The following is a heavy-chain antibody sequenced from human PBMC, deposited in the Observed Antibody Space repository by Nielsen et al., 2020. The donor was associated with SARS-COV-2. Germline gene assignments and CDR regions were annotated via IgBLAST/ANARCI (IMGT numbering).Heavy chain of an antibody. Sequence: SETLSLTCTVSGGSINSYYWSWIRQPPGKGLEWIGYIYYSGSTSYNPSLKSRVTISLDTTKNQFSLKVTSVTAADTAVYYCARDRRDLVPDYYPDQSFYGLDVWGQGTTVTVSS. CDR3: ARDRRDLVPDYYPDQSFYGLDV. D-gene: IGHD3-9*01. V-gene: IGHV4-59*01. CDR1: GGSINSYY. CDR2: IYYSGST. J-gene: IGHJ6*02.